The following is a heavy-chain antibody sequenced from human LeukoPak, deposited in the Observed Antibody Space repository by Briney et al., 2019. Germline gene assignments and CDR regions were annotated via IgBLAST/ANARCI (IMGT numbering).Heavy chain of an antibody. D-gene: IGHD3-22*01. V-gene: IGHV3-48*03. Sequence: TGGSQRLSCAASGFTFSSYEMNWVRQAPGKGLEWVSYISSSGSTIYYADSVKGRFTISRDNAKNSLYLQMNSLRAEDTAVYYCARDHWYYDSSGYYSGNFDYWGQGTLVTVSS. J-gene: IGHJ4*02. CDR3: ARDHWYYDSSGYYSGNFDY. CDR2: ISSSGSTI. CDR1: GFTFSSYE.